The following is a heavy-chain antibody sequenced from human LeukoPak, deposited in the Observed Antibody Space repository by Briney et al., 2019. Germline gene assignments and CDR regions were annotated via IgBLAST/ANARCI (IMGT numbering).Heavy chain of an antibody. J-gene: IGHJ4*02. D-gene: IGHD4-17*01. V-gene: IGHV1-69*01. Sequence: PAASVKVSCKASGGTFSSYAISWVRQAPGQGLEWMGGIIPIFGTANYAQKFQGRVTITADESTSTAYTELSSLRSEDTAVYYCARGVGATVNLFDYWGQGTLVTVSS. CDR2: IIPIFGTA. CDR1: GGTFSSYA. CDR3: ARGVGATVNLFDY.